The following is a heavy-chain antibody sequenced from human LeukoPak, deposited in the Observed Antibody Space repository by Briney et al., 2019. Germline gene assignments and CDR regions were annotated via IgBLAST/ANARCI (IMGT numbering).Heavy chain of an antibody. D-gene: IGHD2-2*01. CDR2: ISTGRNT. J-gene: IGHJ4*02. V-gene: IGHV4-61*02. Sequence: SQTLSLTCSVSGGSISSGDYYWSWIRQPAGKGLEWIGRISTGRNTNYNPSLKSRVTISLDTSRNHLSLKVTSVTAADTAVYYCARAEDGCSDASCYGHWGQGTLVTVSS. CDR1: GGSISSGDYY. CDR3: ARAEDGCSDASCYGH.